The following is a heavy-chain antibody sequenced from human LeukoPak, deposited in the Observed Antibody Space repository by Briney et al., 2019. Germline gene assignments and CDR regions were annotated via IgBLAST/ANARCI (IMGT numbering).Heavy chain of an antibody. J-gene: IGHJ4*02. CDR3: ATQILLCHYY. Sequence: SETLSLTCAVYGGSFSGYYWSWIRQPPGKGLEWIGEINHSGSTNYNPSLKSRVTISVDTSKNQFSLKLSSVTAADTAVYYCATQILLCHYYWGQGTLVTVSS. CDR2: INHSGST. V-gene: IGHV4-34*01. D-gene: IGHD3-10*02. CDR1: GGSFSGYY.